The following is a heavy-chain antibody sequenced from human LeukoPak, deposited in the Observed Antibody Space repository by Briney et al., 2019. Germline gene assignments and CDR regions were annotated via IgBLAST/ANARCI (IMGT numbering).Heavy chain of an antibody. CDR1: GYTFTSYD. Sequence: ASVKVSCKASGYTFTSYDINWVRQATGQGLEWMGRMNPNSGNTGYAQKFQGRVTMTRNTSISTAYMELSGLRSEDTAVYYCARVFGYCDSSGYYYYGYWGQGTLVTVSS. CDR2: MNPNSGNT. D-gene: IGHD3-22*01. CDR3: ARVFGYCDSSGYYYYGY. J-gene: IGHJ4*02. V-gene: IGHV1-8*01.